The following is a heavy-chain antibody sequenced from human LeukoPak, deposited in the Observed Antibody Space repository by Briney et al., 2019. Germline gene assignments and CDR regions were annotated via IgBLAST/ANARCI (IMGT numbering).Heavy chain of an antibody. J-gene: IGHJ4*02. CDR2: IRDKVDGYTT. V-gene: IGHV3-72*01. CDR1: GFTFSSYA. Sequence: GGSLRLSCAASGFTFSSYAMSWVRQAPGKGLEWVGRIRDKVDGYTTDYAASVKGRFTISRDDSKNSLYLQMNSLKTEDTAVYYCAAVRGAMGYWGQGTLVTVSS. D-gene: IGHD3-10*02. CDR3: AAVRGAMGY.